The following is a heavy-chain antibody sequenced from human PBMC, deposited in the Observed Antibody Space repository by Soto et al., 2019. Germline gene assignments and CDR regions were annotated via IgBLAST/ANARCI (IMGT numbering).Heavy chain of an antibody. Sequence: SETLSLTCTVSGGSNSSSSYYWGGIRQPPGKGLEWIGSIYYSGSTYYNPSLKSRVTISVDTSKNQFSLKLSSVTAADTAVYYCARTYCSGGSCYSSFGYWGQGTLVTVSS. CDR1: GGSNSSSSYY. J-gene: IGHJ4*02. V-gene: IGHV4-39*01. CDR3: ARTYCSGGSCYSSFGY. D-gene: IGHD2-15*01. CDR2: IYYSGST.